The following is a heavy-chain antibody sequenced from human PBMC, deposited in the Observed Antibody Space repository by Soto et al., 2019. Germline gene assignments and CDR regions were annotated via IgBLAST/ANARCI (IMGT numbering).Heavy chain of an antibody. J-gene: IGHJ4*02. D-gene: IGHD1-1*01. V-gene: IGHV2-5*02. CDR3: AHSLVLYNWYDGGYFGY. CDR1: GFSLSTSGVG. Sequence: QITLKESGPPLVKPTQTLTLTCTFSGFSLSTSGVGVGWISPPPGKALEWLALFYWDDDKRYSPSLKCRLTIAKDTSKNQVVLTMTNMDPVDTATYYCAHSLVLYNWYDGGYFGYWGQGTLCTVSS. CDR2: FYWDDDK.